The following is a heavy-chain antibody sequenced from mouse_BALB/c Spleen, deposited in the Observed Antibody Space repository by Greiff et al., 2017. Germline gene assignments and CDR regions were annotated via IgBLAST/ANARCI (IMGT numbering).Heavy chain of an antibody. Sequence: QVQLKESGAELVKPGASVKLSCKASGYTFTSYYMYWVKQRPGQGLEWIGEINPSNGGTNFNEKFKSKATLTVDKSSSTAYMQLSSLTSEDSAVYYCTIFAYWGQGTLVTVSA. CDR3: TIFAY. J-gene: IGHJ3*01. V-gene: IGHV1S16*01. CDR1: GYTFTSYY. CDR2: INPSNGGT.